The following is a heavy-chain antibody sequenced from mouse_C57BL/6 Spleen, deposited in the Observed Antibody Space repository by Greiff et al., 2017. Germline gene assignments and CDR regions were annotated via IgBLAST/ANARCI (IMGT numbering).Heavy chain of an antibody. CDR3: TKLNYNGVEE. CDR1: GYTFTDYE. Sequence: QVQLQQSGAELVRPGASVTLSCKASGYTFTDYEMHWVKQTPVHGLEWIGALDPETGGTAYNQKFKGKDKETADKTTSTDDMELRSMTTEDAAVYYGTKLNYNGVEEWGKGTTGTVYS. CDR2: LDPETGGT. J-gene: IGHJ2*01. D-gene: IGHD1-1*01. V-gene: IGHV1-15*01.